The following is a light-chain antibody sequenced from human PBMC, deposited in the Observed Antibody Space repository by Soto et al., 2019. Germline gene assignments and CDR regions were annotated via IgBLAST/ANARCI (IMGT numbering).Light chain of an antibody. V-gene: IGKV3-15*01. CDR2: GAS. J-gene: IGKJ5*01. CDR1: QSVRNN. CDR3: QQYNYWPIT. Sequence: IVLTQSPAPLSVSPGERATLSCRASQSVRNNLAWYQQKPGQAPSLLIYGASTRETGIPARFSGSGSETDFTLTVSSLRSEDSAVYYCQQYNYWPITFGQGTRLEIK.